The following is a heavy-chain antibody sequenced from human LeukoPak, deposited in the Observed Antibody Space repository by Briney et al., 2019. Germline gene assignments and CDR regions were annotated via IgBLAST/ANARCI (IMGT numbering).Heavy chain of an antibody. CDR2: IIPIFGTA. V-gene: IGHV1-69*05. CDR1: GGTFSNYA. Sequence: SVKVSCXASGGTFSNYAISWVRQARGQGLEWMGRIIPIFGTANYAQKFQGRVTITTDESTSTAYTELSSLRSEDTAVYYCAKANYYDSSGHDAFDIWGQGTMVTVSS. CDR3: AKANYYDSSGHDAFDI. D-gene: IGHD3-22*01. J-gene: IGHJ3*02.